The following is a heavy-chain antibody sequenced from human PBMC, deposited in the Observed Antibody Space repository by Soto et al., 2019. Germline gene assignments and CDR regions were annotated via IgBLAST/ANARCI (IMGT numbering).Heavy chain of an antibody. J-gene: IGHJ4*02. D-gene: IGHD4-17*01. Sequence: PSETLSLSCTVSGGSISSSSYYWGWIRQPPAKGLEWIGSIYYSGSTYYNPSLKSRVTISVDTSKNQFSLKLSSVTAADTAVYYCARSYGDYPFAYWGQGTLVTVSS. CDR3: ARSYGDYPFAY. V-gene: IGHV4-39*01. CDR1: GGSISSSSYY. CDR2: IYYSGST.